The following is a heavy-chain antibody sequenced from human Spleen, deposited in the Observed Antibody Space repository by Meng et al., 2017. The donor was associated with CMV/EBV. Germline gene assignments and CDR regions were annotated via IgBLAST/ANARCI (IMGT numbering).Heavy chain of an antibody. D-gene: IGHD6-19*01. CDR3: ARGGTTGYSSGCDY. CDR1: GGPISSSY. Sequence: VPWQESGPVLVKPSVTLSLTSTLSGGPISSSYWSWIRQPAGKGLEWIGRIYTSGSTNYNPSLKSRVTMSVDTSKNQFSLKLSSVTAADTAVYYCARGGTTGYSSGCDYWGQGTLVTVSS. V-gene: IGHV4-4*07. CDR2: IYTSGST. J-gene: IGHJ4*02.